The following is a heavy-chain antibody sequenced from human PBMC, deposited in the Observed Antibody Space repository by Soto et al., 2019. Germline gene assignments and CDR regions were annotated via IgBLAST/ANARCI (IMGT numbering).Heavy chain of an antibody. CDR1: GFTFSSYG. J-gene: IGHJ6*02. CDR2: ISYDGSNK. CDR3: AKDSQWLALYYYYYGMDV. D-gene: IGHD6-19*01. V-gene: IGHV3-30*18. Sequence: GGSLRLSCAASGFTFSSYGMHWVRQAPGKGLEWVAVISYDGSNKYYADSVKGRFTISRDNSKNTLYLQMNSLRAEDTAVYYCAKDSQWLALYYYYYGMDVWGQGTTVTVSS.